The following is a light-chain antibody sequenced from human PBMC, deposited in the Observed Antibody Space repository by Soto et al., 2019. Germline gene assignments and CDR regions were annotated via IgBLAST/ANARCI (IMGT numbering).Light chain of an antibody. J-gene: IGKJ3*01. CDR3: MKALQTPFN. V-gene: IGKV2-28*01. Sequence: DIVITHSPLALPVTPVDPASISFMSSQILLHSNGYNYLDLYLQKPGQSPQLLIYLGSNRSSGVPDRFSGSGSGTAFTLKISRVEAEDVGVYYCMKALQTPFNFGPGTKVDIK. CDR1: QILLHSNGYNY. CDR2: LGS.